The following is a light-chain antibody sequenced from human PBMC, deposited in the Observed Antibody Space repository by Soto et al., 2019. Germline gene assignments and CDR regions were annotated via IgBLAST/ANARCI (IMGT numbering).Light chain of an antibody. CDR3: QQDWT. CDR1: QYINTR. V-gene: IGKV3-20*01. CDR2: GAS. J-gene: IGKJ1*01. Sequence: EIVLTQSPATLSSFPGDRVTLSCRASQYINTRLAWYQQRPGQAPGLLIYGASNRATGIPDRFSGSGSGTDFTLTISRLEPEDFAVYHCQQDWTFGQGTKVDI.